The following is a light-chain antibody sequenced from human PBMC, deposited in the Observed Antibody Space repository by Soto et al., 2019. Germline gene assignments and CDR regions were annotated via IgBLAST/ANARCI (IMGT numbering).Light chain of an antibody. V-gene: IGKV4-1*01. CDR1: QSVLYNSNNKNY. Sequence: DIVMTQSPDSLAVSLGERATINCKSSQSVLYNSNNKNYLAWYQQKPGQPPKLLIYWASTRESGVPDRFSGSGSGTDFTLTISNLQAEDVAVYYCQQYYSPWTFGQGTKVEIK. CDR3: QQYYSPWT. J-gene: IGKJ1*01. CDR2: WAS.